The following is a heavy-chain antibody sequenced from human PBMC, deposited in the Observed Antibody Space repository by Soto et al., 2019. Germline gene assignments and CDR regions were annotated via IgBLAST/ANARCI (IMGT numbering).Heavy chain of an antibody. D-gene: IGHD4-4*01. J-gene: IGHJ4*02. CDR1: GFTFSSYA. Sequence: EVQLLESGGGLVQPGGSLRLSCAASGFTFSSYAMSWVRQAPGKGLEWVSGISGSGGSTYYADSVKGRFTTSRDNSKNSRYLQMNSLRAEDTDVYYCSKDAGAVTPPDWGQGSLVTVSS. V-gene: IGHV3-23*01. CDR2: ISGSGGST. CDR3: SKDAGAVTPPD.